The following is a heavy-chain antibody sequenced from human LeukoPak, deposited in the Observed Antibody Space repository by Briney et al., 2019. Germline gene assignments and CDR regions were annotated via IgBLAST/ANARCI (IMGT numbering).Heavy chain of an antibody. Sequence: SETLSLTCTVSGGSISSYYWSWIRQPAGKGLEWIGRIYTSGSTNYNPSLKGRVTMSVDTSKNQFSLKLSSVTAADTAVYYCARGSVAAAGTAYDYWGQGTLVTVSS. CDR3: ARGSVAAAGTAYDY. CDR2: IYTSGST. D-gene: IGHD6-13*01. J-gene: IGHJ4*02. CDR1: GGSISSYY. V-gene: IGHV4-4*07.